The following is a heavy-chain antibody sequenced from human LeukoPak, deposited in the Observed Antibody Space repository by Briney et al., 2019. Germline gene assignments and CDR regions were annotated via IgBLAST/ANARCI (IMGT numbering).Heavy chain of an antibody. D-gene: IGHD3-22*01. Sequence: GGSLRLSCAASGFTFSNYAMHWVRQAPGKGLEWVAIISHDGNNKYYADSVKGRFTISRDNSKSTLYLQINSLRAEDTAVYYCAREGSRYYYDSTPRQAAFDIWGQGTMVTVSS. CDR2: ISHDGNNK. CDR1: GFTFSNYA. J-gene: IGHJ3*02. CDR3: AREGSRYYYDSTPRQAAFDI. V-gene: IGHV3-30-3*01.